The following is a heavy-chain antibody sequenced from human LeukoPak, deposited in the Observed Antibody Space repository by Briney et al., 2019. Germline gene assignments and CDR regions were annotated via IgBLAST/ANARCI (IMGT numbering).Heavy chain of an antibody. CDR3: AKAPSNYYYYMDV. CDR1: GFTFSSYG. J-gene: IGHJ6*03. CDR2: IRYDGSNK. Sequence: GGSLRLSCAASGFTFSSYGMHWVRQAPGKGLEWVAFIRYDGSNKYYADSVKGRFTISRDNSKNTLYLHVNSLRAEDTAVYYCAKAPSNYYYYMDVWGKGTTVTVSS. V-gene: IGHV3-30*02.